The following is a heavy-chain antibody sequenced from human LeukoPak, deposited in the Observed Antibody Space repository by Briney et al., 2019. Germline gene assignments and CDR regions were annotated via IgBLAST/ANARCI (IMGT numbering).Heavy chain of an antibody. CDR3: ARVYSYALDY. V-gene: IGHV4-61*01. CDR2: IYYSGST. D-gene: IGHD5-18*01. J-gene: IGHJ4*02. Sequence: SETLSLTCTVSGGSVSSDSHYWSWIRQPPGTGLEWIGYIYYSGSTNYNPSLKSRVTISLDTSKNQFSLKLSSVTAADTAVYYCARVYSYALDYWGQGTLVTVSS. CDR1: GGSVSSDSHY.